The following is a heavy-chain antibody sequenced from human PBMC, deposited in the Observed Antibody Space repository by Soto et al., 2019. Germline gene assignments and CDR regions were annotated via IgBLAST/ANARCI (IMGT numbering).Heavy chain of an antibody. J-gene: IGHJ5*02. Sequence: SETLSLTCAVSGGSISSGGYSCSWIRQPPGKGLEWIGYIYYSGSTYYNPSLKSRVTISVDTSKNQFSLKLSSVTAADTAVYYCASYPIPTGNWFDPWGQGSLVTVSS. CDR2: IYYSGST. CDR1: GGSISSGGYS. CDR3: ASYPIPTGNWFDP. V-gene: IGHV4-30-2*05. D-gene: IGHD4-17*01.